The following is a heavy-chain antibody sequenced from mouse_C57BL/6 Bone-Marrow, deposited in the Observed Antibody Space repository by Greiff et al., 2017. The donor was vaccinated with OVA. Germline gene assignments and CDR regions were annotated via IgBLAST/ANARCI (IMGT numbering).Heavy chain of an antibody. J-gene: IGHJ3*01. CDR3: ASPYYYGSPLGFAY. V-gene: IGHV1-55*01. CDR2: IYPGSGST. D-gene: IGHD1-1*01. Sequence: QVQLQQPGAELVKPGASVKMSCKASGYTFTSYWITWVKQRPGQGLEWIGDIYPGSGSTNYNEKFKSKATLTVDTSSSTAYMQLSSLTSEDSAVYYCASPYYYGSPLGFAYWGQGTLVTVSA. CDR1: GYTFTSYW.